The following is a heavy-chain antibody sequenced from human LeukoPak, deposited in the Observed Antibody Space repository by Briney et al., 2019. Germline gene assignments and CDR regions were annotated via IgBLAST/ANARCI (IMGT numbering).Heavy chain of an antibody. V-gene: IGHV3-9*01. CDR3: AWTRNGSYFDY. Sequence: PGRSLRLSCAASGFTFDDYAMHWVRQAPGKGLEWVSGISWNSGSIGYADSVKGRFTISRDNAKNSLYLQMNSLRAEDTALYYCAWTRNGSYFDYWGQGTLVTVSS. CDR1: GFTFDDYA. CDR2: ISWNSGSI. D-gene: IGHD1-1*01. J-gene: IGHJ4*02.